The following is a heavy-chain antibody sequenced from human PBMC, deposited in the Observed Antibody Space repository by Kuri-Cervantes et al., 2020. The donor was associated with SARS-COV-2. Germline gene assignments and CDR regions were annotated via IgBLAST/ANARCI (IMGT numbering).Heavy chain of an antibody. Sequence: GESLKISCAASGFTFADYAMHWVRQAPGKGLEWVSGINWNGGSTGYADSVKGRFTISRDNAKNSLYLQMNSLRAEDTALYYCAREGHYDFWSGYYEGYWFDPWGQGTLVTVSS. D-gene: IGHD3-3*01. J-gene: IGHJ5*02. CDR2: INWNGGST. CDR1: GFTFADYA. V-gene: IGHV3-20*04. CDR3: AREGHYDFWSGYYEGYWFDP.